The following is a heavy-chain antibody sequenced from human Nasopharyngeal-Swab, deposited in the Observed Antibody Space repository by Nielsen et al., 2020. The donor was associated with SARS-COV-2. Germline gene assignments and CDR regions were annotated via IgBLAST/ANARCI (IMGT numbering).Heavy chain of an antibody. J-gene: IGHJ3*02. D-gene: IGHD2-15*01. V-gene: IGHV2-70*01. CDR3: ARSGDCSGGRCNDAFDI. CDR1: GFSLSTSGMC. Sequence: FGPTLVKPTQTLTLTCTFSGFSLSTSGMCVNWIRQPPGKALEWLALIDWGDDKYYSTSLKTRLTISKDSSKDEVVLTMTNMDPVDTATYYCARSGDCSGGRCNDAFDIWGQGTMVTVSS. CDR2: IDWGDDK.